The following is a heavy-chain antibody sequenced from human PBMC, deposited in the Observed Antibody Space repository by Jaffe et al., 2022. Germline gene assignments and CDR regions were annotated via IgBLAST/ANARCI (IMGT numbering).Heavy chain of an antibody. CDR2: ISGSGGST. V-gene: IGHV3-23*01. CDR3: AKDRVRFLEWLIPGLDY. CDR1: GFTFSSYA. Sequence: EVQLLESGGGLVQPGGSLRLSCAASGFTFSSYAMSWVRQAPGKGLEWVSAISGSGGSTYYADSVKGRFTISRDNSKNTLYLQMNSLRAEDTAVYYCAKDRVRFLEWLIPGLDYWGQGTLVTVSS. J-gene: IGHJ4*02. D-gene: IGHD3-3*01.